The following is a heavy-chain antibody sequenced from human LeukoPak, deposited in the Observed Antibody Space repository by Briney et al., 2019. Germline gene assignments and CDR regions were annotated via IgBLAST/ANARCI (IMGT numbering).Heavy chain of an antibody. CDR2: ISYDGSNK. CDR3: ARDHPRLYYYDSSGSLFDY. V-gene: IGHV3-30*19. CDR1: GFTFNNYG. D-gene: IGHD3-22*01. J-gene: IGHJ4*02. Sequence: GGSLRLSCAASGFTFNNYGMHWVRQAPGKGLEWVAVISYDGSNKYYADSVKGRFTISRDNSKNTLYLQMNSLRAEDTAVYYCARDHPRLYYYDSSGSLFDYWGQGTLVTVSS.